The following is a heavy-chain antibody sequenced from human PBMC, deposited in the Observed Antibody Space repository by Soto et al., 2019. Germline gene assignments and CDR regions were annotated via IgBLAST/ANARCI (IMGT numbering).Heavy chain of an antibody. CDR1: GFTFSNNW. Sequence: GGSLRLSCAASGFTFSNNWMHWVRQAPGKGLEWVAVISYDGSNKYYADSVKGRFTISRDNSKNTLYLQMNSLRAEDTAVYYCARDRLRYNWNDFPYYYGMDVWGQGTTVTVSS. D-gene: IGHD1-1*01. CDR3: ARDRLRYNWNDFPYYYGMDV. CDR2: ISYDGSNK. J-gene: IGHJ6*02. V-gene: IGHV3-30-3*01.